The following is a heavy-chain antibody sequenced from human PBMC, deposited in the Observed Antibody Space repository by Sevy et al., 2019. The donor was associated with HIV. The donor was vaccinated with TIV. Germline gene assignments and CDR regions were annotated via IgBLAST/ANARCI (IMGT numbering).Heavy chain of an antibody. D-gene: IGHD5-12*01. J-gene: IGHJ4*02. Sequence: SETLSLTCAVYGESVTSSYWTWIRQPPGGGLDWVGEVDHSGGTSYNPSLKSRATVSLDTSKRQFSLKLNSVTAADTAVYFCARGRSPKRLPLLYSGYDHMTAHFFDYWGQGALVTVSS. V-gene: IGHV4-34*01. CDR2: VDHSGGT. CDR3: ARGRSPKRLPLLYSGYDHMTAHFFDY. CDR1: GESVTSSY.